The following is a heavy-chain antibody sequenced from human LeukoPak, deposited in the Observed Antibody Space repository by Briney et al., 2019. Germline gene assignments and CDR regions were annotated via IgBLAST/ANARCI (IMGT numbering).Heavy chain of an antibody. V-gene: IGHV1-46*01. J-gene: IGHJ4*02. Sequence: ASVKVSCKASGYTFTSYYMHWVRQAPGQGLEWMGIINPSGGSTSYAQKSQGRVTMTRDTSTSTVYMELSSLRSEDTAVYYCARDRYILRDTGRFDYWGQGTLVTVSS. CDR1: GYTFTSYY. D-gene: IGHD3-9*01. CDR3: ARDRYILRDTGRFDY. CDR2: INPSGGST.